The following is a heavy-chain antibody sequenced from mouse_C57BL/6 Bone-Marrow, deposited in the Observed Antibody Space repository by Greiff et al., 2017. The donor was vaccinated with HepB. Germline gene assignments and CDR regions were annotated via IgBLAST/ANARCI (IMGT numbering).Heavy chain of an antibody. Sequence: EVMLVESGGGLVKPGGSLKLSCAASGFTFSSYAMSWVRQTPEKRLEWVATISDGGSYTYYPDNVKGRFTISRDNAKNNLYLQMSHLKSEDTAMYYCARETVVATDWFAYWGQGTLVTVSA. D-gene: IGHD1-1*01. V-gene: IGHV5-4*01. J-gene: IGHJ3*01. CDR3: ARETVVATDWFAY. CDR1: GFTFSSYA. CDR2: ISDGGSYT.